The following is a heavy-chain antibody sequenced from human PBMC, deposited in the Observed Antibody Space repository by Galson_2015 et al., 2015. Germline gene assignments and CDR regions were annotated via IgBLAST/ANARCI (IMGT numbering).Heavy chain of an antibody. D-gene: IGHD4-11*01. CDR1: GFTFSSYR. CDR3: AREALGGNYDLDS. CDR2: ISGSGSEI. V-gene: IGHV3-21*01. J-gene: IGHJ4*02. Sequence: SLRLSCAASGFTFSSYRMNWVRQAPGKGLEWVSCISGSGSEIYYTDSVKGRFTMSRDNAKNSLYLQMNSLRVEDMAVYYCAREALGGNYDLDSWGRGTLVTASS.